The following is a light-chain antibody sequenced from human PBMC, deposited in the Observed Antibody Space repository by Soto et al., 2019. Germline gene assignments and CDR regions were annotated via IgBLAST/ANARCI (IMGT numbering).Light chain of an antibody. V-gene: IGKV3-15*01. CDR2: GAS. J-gene: IGKJ5*01. Sequence: EIVMTQSPATLSVSPGERATLSCRASQSVHSSLAWYQQKPGQAPRLLIYGASTRATGIPARISGSGSGTEFTLTVSSLQSEDFAVYYCQHYKNWPYTFGQGTRLEIK. CDR3: QHYKNWPYT. CDR1: QSVHSS.